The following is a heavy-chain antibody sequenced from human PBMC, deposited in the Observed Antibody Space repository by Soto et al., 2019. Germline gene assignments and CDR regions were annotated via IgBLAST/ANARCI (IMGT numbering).Heavy chain of an antibody. Sequence: GGSLRLSCAASGFTVSSNYMSWVRQAPGKGLDWVSFIYSDGSTYYADSVKGRFTISRDNSKNTLYLQMSSLRAEGTAVYYCARARILRWYPFDYWGQGTLVTVSS. CDR3: ARARILRWYPFDY. J-gene: IGHJ4*02. D-gene: IGHD6-13*01. CDR1: GFTVSSNY. CDR2: IYSDGST. V-gene: IGHV3-66*01.